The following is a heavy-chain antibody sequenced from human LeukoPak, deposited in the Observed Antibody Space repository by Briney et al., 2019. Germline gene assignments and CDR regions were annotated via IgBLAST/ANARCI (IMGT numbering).Heavy chain of an antibody. CDR2: RHYRGTT. D-gene: IGHD2-15*01. CDR1: GASISSYY. J-gene: IGHJ4*02. V-gene: IGHV4-59*01. Sequence: PSETLSLTCTVSGASISSYYWSWIRQPPGKGLEWIASRHYRGTTNYNPSLESRVTISVDTSRKQFSLKLSSVTAADTAVYYCVRGSCSGGSCYFLDFWGQGTLVTVSS. CDR3: VRGSCSGGSCYFLDF.